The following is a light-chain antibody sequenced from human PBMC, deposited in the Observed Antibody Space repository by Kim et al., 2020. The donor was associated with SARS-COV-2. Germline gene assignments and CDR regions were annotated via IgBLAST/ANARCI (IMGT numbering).Light chain of an antibody. V-gene: IGKV1-27*01. CDR3: QKYDSAPWT. J-gene: IGKJ1*01. Sequence: ASVGDEVTITCRASQDISNYLAWYQQKPGKAPKLLMYATSTLQSGVPSRFRGSRSGTDVTLIITRLQPEDVATYFCQKYDSAPWTFGQGTKVDIK. CDR2: ATS. CDR1: QDISNY.